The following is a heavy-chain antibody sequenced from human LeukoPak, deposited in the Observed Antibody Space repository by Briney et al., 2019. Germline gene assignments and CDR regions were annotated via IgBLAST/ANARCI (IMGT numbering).Heavy chain of an antibody. J-gene: IGHJ4*02. Sequence: ASVKVSCKASGYTFTDYYMHWVRQAPGQGFEWMGWINPNDGDTNYAHKFQGRVTMTRGTSISTAHMEVSRLRSDDTAVYYCARANFLYCSSSTCLFDYWGQGTLVTVSS. D-gene: IGHD2-2*01. V-gene: IGHV1-2*07. CDR1: GYTFTDYY. CDR3: ARANFLYCSSSTCLFDY. CDR2: INPNDGDT.